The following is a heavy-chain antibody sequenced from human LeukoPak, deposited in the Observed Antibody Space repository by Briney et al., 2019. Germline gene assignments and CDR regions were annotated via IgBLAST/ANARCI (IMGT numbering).Heavy chain of an antibody. J-gene: IGHJ4*02. D-gene: IGHD3-22*01. CDR1: GFTVSSNY. V-gene: IGHV3-66*01. CDR2: LYSAGDT. Sequence: PGGSLRLSCAASGFTVSSNYMTWVRQAPGKGLEWVSILYSAGDTYYADSVRGRFTISRDNSKNTVYLQMSSLRAEDTAVYYCARIGYDTSGRNIDYWGQGTLVTVSS. CDR3: ARIGYDTSGRNIDY.